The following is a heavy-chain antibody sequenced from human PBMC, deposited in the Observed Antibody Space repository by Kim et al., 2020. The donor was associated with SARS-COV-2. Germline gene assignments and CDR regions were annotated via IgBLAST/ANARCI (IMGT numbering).Heavy chain of an antibody. V-gene: IGHV3-23*01. J-gene: IGHJ5*02. CDR3: AKDRHYYDSSGPNNWFDP. D-gene: IGHD3-22*01. CDR2: ISGSGGST. CDR1: GFTFSSYA. Sequence: GGSLRLSCAASGFTFSSYAMSWVRQAPGKGLEWVSAISGSGGSTYYADSVKGRFTISRDNSKNTLYLQMNSLRAEDTAVYYCAKDRHYYDSSGPNNWFDPWGQGTLVTVSS.